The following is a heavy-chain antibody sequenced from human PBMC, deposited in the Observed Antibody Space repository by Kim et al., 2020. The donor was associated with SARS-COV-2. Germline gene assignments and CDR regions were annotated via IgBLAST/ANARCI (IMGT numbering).Heavy chain of an antibody. V-gene: IGHV1-46*01. D-gene: IGHD3-9*01. CDR3: ARGPHYDILTGYYFFPSIPPLFDY. Sequence: ASVKVSCKASGYTFTSYYMHWVRQAPGQGLEWMGIINPSGGSTSYAQKFQGRVTMTRDTSTSTVYMELSSLRSEDTAVYYCARGPHYDILTGYYFFPSIPPLFDYWGQGTLVTVSS. CDR2: INPSGGST. CDR1: GYTFTSYY. J-gene: IGHJ4*02.